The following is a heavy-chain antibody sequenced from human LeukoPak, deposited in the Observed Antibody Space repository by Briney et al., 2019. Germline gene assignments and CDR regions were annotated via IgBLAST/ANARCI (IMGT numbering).Heavy chain of an antibody. CDR1: GYTFTGYY. J-gene: IGHJ4*02. Sequence: ASVKVSCKASGYTFTGYYMHWVRQAPGQGLEWMGWINPNSGGTNYAQKFQGRVTMTEDTSTDTAYMELSSLRSEDTAVYYCATGVAAYYYFDYWGQGTLVTVPS. CDR2: INPNSGGT. D-gene: IGHD6-13*01. V-gene: IGHV1-2*02. CDR3: ATGVAAYYYFDY.